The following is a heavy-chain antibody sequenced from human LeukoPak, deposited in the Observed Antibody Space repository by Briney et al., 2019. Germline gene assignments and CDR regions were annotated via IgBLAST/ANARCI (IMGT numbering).Heavy chain of an antibody. CDR2: ISSSSSTI. J-gene: IGHJ3*02. CDR1: GFTFSSYS. CDR3: ARDSPPDI. Sequence: GGSLRLSCAASGFTFSSYSMNWVRQAPGKGLEWVSYISSSSSTIYYADSVKGRFTISRDNAKNSLYLQMNSLRAEDTAVYYCARDSPPDIWGQGTMVTVSS. V-gene: IGHV3-48*01.